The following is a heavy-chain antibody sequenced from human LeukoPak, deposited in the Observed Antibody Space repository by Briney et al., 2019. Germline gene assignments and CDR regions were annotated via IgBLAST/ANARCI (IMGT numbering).Heavy chain of an antibody. D-gene: IGHD3-22*01. J-gene: IGHJ3*02. CDR1: GFTVSSNY. CDR2: IYSGGSK. V-gene: IGHV3-53*01. Sequence: GGSLRLSCAACGFTVSSNYMSWVRQAPGKGREGGSVIYSGGSKYYADSVKGRFTISRDNSKNTLYLQMNSLRAEDTAVYYCAREIYYYDSSGYPSGHAFDIWGQGTMVTVSS. CDR3: AREIYYYDSSGYPSGHAFDI.